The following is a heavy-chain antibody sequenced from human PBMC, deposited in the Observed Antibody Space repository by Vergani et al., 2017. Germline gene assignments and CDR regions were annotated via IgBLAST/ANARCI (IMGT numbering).Heavy chain of an antibody. Sequence: EVQLVESGGGLVQPGGSLRLSCAASGFTFSSYWMSWVRQAPGKGLEWVANIKQDGSEKYYVDSVKGRFTISRDNAKNSLYLQMNSLRAEDTALYYCAKALEYSSGWYSFFDYWGQGTLVTVSS. J-gene: IGHJ4*02. D-gene: IGHD6-19*01. V-gene: IGHV3-7*03. CDR1: GFTFSSYW. CDR2: IKQDGSEK. CDR3: AKALEYSSGWYSFFDY.